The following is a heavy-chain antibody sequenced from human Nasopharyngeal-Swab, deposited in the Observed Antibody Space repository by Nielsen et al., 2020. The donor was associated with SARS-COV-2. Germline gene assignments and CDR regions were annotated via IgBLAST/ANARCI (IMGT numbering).Heavy chain of an antibody. D-gene: IGHD5-18*01. J-gene: IGHJ2*01. CDR1: GGSISSGGYY. CDR2: IDYSGST. CDR3: ARDILGYSYDSGWYFDL. Sequence: SETLSLTCTVSGGSISSGGYYWSWIRQHPGKGLEWIGYIDYSGSTYYNPSLNSRVTISVDTSKNQFSLKLTSVTAADTAVYYCARDILGYSYDSGWYFDLWGRGTLVTVSS. V-gene: IGHV4-31*03.